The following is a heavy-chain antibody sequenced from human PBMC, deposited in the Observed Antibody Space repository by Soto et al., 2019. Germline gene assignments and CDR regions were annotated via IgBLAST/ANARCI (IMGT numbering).Heavy chain of an antibody. V-gene: IGHV3-30*04. J-gene: IGHJ1*01. CDR2: ISYDGSNK. D-gene: IGHD6-6*01. Sequence: GGSLRLSCAASGFTFSSYAMHWVRQAPGKGLEWVAVISYDGSNKYYADSVKGRFSISRDNSKNTLYLQMNSLRAEDTAVYYGAVTRAPQLVPEYFQHWGQGTLVTVSS. CDR3: AVTRAPQLVPEYFQH. CDR1: GFTFSSYA.